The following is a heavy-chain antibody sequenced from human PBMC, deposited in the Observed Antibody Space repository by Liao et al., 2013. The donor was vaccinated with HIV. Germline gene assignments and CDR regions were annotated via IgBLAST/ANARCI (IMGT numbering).Heavy chain of an antibody. V-gene: IGHV4-61*02. CDR1: GGSISRGSYY. D-gene: IGHD7-27*01. CDR2: IYTSGST. CDR3: ARAKWGMTFDY. Sequence: QVQLQQWGAGLVKPSQTLSLTCTVSGGSISRGSYYWSWIRQPAGKGLEWIGRIYTSGSTNYNPSLESRVTISSDTSKNQFSLKLNSVTAADTAVYYCARAKWGMTFDYWAREPWSPSPQ. J-gene: IGHJ4*02.